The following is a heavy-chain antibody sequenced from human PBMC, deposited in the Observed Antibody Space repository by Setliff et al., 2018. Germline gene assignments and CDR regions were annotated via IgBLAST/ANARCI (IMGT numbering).Heavy chain of an antibody. Sequence: SETLSLTCTVSGGSISSGSYYWSWIRQPAGKGLEWIGHIYTSGSTNYNPSLKSRVTISVDKSKNQFSLELSSVTAADTAVYYCARDDTYDFWGGHGHLDSWGQGILVTVSS. CDR1: GGSISSGSYY. J-gene: IGHJ4*02. V-gene: IGHV4-61*09. D-gene: IGHD3-3*01. CDR3: ARDDTYDFWGGHGHLDS. CDR2: IYTSGST.